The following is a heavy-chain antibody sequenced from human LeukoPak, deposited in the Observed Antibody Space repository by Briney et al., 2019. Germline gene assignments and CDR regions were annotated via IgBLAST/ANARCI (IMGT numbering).Heavy chain of an antibody. D-gene: IGHD3-10*01. CDR2: ISSSGSTI. CDR3: ARDGDGETPTYYFDY. V-gene: IGHV3-48*03. Sequence: PGGSLRLSCAASGFTFSSYEMNWVRQAPGKGLEWVSYISSSGSTIYYADSVKGRFTISRDNAKNSLYLQMNSLRAEDTAVYYCARDGDGETPTYYFDYWGQGTLVTVSS. J-gene: IGHJ4*02. CDR1: GFTFSSYE.